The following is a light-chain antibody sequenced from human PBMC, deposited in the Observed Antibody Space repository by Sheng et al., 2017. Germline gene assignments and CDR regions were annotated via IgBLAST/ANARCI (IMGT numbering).Light chain of an antibody. CDR3: QQYNTWPFT. Sequence: EIVLTQSPATLSVSPGERAALSCRASQSVSSSYLAWYQQKSGQAPRLLISAAATGATGIPARFRGGGSGTEFTLTIDSLQSEDFAVYFCQQYNTWPFTFGPGTKVEI. J-gene: IGKJ3*01. CDR2: AAA. V-gene: IGKV3-15*01. CDR1: QSVSSSY.